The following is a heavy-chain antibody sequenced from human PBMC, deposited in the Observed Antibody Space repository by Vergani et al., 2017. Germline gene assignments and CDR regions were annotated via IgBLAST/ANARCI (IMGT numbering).Heavy chain of an antibody. CDR2: INHSGST. CDR3: ARGGIVVPAATYYYYYYGMDV. Sequence: QVQLQQWGAGLLKPSETLSLTCAVYGGSFSGYYWSWIRQPPGKGLEWIGEINHSGSTNYNPSFKSRVTISVDTSKNQFSLKRSSVTAADTAVYYCARGGIVVPAATYYYYYYGMDVWGQGTTVTVSS. CDR1: GGSFSGYY. D-gene: IGHD2-2*01. V-gene: IGHV4-34*01. J-gene: IGHJ6*02.